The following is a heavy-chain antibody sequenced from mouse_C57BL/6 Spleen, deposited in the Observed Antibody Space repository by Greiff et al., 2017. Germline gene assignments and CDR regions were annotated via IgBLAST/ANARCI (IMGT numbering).Heavy chain of an antibody. CDR3: ARWALYEYGAMDY. Sequence: QVQLQQPGADLVKPGASLKLSCKASGYTFTSYWMHWVQQRPGQGLEWIGMIRPNSGSTNYNEKFNSKATLTVDKSTSTAYMQLSCLTSEDSAIYDCARWALYEYGAMDYWGQGTSVTVSS. CDR1: GYTFTSYW. V-gene: IGHV1-64*01. J-gene: IGHJ4*01. CDR2: IRPNSGST. D-gene: IGHD2-4*01.